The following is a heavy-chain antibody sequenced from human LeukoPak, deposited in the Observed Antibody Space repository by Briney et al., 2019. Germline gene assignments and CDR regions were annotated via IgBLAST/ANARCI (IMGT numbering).Heavy chain of an antibody. D-gene: IGHD3-10*01. CDR3: ARGLWFGDENPPYFDY. V-gene: IGHV4-61*02. CDR2: IYTSGST. CDR1: GGSISSGSYY. J-gene: IGHJ4*02. Sequence: SETLSLTCTVSGGSISSGSYYWSWIRQPAGKGLEWIGRIYTSGSTNYNPSLKSRVTISVDTSGNQFSLKLSSVTAADTAVYYCARGLWFGDENPPYFDYWGQGILVTVSS.